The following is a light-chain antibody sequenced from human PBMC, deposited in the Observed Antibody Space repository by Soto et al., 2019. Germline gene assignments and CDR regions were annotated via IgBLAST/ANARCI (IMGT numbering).Light chain of an antibody. CDR1: QSVTSTY. V-gene: IGKV3-20*01. CDR2: GAS. J-gene: IGKJ4*01. Sequence: EIVLTQSPGTLSLSPGERATLSCRASQSVTSTYLAWYQQKPGQAPRLLIYGASNRATGIPDRFTGSGSGTDFTLTISRLEPEDFAVYYCQQYGSSPLTLGGGTKVEIK. CDR3: QQYGSSPLT.